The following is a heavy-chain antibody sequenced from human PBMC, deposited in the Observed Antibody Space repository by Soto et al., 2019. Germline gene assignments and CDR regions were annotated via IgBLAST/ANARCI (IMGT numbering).Heavy chain of an antibody. D-gene: IGHD6-13*01. CDR2: IGTAGDT. J-gene: IGHJ4*02. CDR3: AKSQEIGTHFFDS. Sequence: GGSLRLSCEASGFTFSGFDMHWVRQPTGKGLEWVSSIGTAGDTYYAVSVKGRFTISRNNAKNSLSLQMNSLRAGDMAVYFCAKSQEIGTHFFDSWGQGTQVTVSS. V-gene: IGHV3-13*01. CDR1: GFTFSGFD.